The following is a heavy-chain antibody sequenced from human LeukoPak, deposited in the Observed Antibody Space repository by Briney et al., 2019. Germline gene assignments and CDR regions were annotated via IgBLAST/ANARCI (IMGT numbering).Heavy chain of an antibody. CDR1: GRPLSSSNG. V-gene: IGHV4-4*02. D-gene: IGHD3-10*01. CDR2: IYHGGST. CDR3: ARQLAMVRGVAVYYMDV. Sequence: SSETLSLTCAVSGRPLSSSNGGSGARQPPGKGVEWVWLIYHGGSTNYNPSLKSQVTIAIDKYKNHLSLKLSYVPTSDTAVQYCARQLAMVRGVAVYYMDVWGKGSTVTVSS. J-gene: IGHJ6*03.